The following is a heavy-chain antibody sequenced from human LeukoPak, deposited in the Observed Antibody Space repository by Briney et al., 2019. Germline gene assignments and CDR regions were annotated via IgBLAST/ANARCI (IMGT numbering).Heavy chain of an antibody. CDR2: IYYSGST. CDR1: GGSISSYY. Sequence: PSETLSLTCTVSGGSISSYYWSWIRQPPGKGLEWIWYIYYSGSTNYNPSLKSRVTISVDTSKNQFSLKLSSVTAADTAVYYCARNGVEQQLVYFDYWGQGTLVTVSS. J-gene: IGHJ4*02. CDR3: ARNGVEQQLVYFDY. V-gene: IGHV4-59*01. D-gene: IGHD6-13*01.